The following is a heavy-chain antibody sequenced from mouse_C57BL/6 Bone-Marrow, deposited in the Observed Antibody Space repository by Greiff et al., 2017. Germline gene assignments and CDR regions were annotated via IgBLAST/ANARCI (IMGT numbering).Heavy chain of an antibody. J-gene: IGHJ1*03. Sequence: VQLVESGTELVKPGASVKLSCKASGYTFTSYWMHWVKQRPGQGLEWIGNINPSNGGTNYNEKFKSKATLTVDKSSSTAYMQLSSLTSEDSAVYYCARSAATVVDWYFDVWGTGTTVTVSS. CDR3: ARSAATVVDWYFDV. V-gene: IGHV1-53*01. D-gene: IGHD1-1*01. CDR1: GYTFTSYW. CDR2: INPSNGGT.